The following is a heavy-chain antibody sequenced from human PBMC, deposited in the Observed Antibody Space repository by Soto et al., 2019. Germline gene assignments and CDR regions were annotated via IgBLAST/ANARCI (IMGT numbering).Heavy chain of an antibody. J-gene: IGHJ4*02. D-gene: IGHD6-13*01. CDR1: GFTFSSHW. CDR2: IKQDGSEK. Sequence: EVQLVESGGGLVQPGGSLRLSCAASGFTFSSHWMSWVRQAPGKGLEWVANIKQDGSEKYYTGSVEGRFTISRDNSKNTLSLQMNSLRAEDTAVYYCARDIASRRFDQWGQGTLVIVSS. CDR3: ARDIASRRFDQ. V-gene: IGHV3-7*01.